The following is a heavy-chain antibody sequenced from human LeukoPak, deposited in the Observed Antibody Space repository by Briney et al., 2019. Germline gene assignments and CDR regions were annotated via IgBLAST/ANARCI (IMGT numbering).Heavy chain of an antibody. V-gene: IGHV3-48*03. CDR3: ARGLEGVSFDI. D-gene: IGHD3-3*01. CDR2: ISSSGSTI. Sequence: GGSLRLSCAASGFTFSSYEMNWVRQAPGKGLEWVSYISSSGSTIYYADSVKGRFTISRDNAKNSLYLQMNSLRAEDTAVYYCARGLEGVSFDIWGQGTMVTVSS. J-gene: IGHJ3*02. CDR1: GFTFSSYE.